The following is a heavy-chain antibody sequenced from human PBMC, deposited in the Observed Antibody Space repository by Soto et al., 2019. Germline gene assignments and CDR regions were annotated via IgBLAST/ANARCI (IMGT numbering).Heavy chain of an antibody. CDR3: ARSRDQRTQSRDLFDP. J-gene: IGHJ5*02. V-gene: IGHV4-59*01. CDR2: VSSSGNT. CDR1: GGSISTYY. Sequence: QVLLQESGPGLVKPWETLSLTCTVSGGSISTYYWSWIRQPPGKGLEWIGYVSSSGNTNYNPSFKSRVTMSVDTSKNQVSLNLDSLTAADTALYYCARSRDQRTQSRDLFDPWGQGTLVTVSA. D-gene: IGHD6-13*01.